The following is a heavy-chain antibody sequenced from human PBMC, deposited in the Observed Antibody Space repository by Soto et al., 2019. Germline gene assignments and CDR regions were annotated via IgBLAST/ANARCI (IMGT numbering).Heavy chain of an antibody. J-gene: IGHJ5*01. CDR1: GYTFTSYG. CDR2: ISAYNGNT. Sequence: GESLKISCETSGYTFTSYGISWVRQAPGQGLEWMGWISAYNGNTNYAQKLQGRVTMTTDTSTSTAYMELRSLRSDDTAVYYCAVYYYDSSGPRGFDSWGQGSLVTGSS. CDR3: AVYYYDSSGPRGFDS. V-gene: IGHV1-18*01. D-gene: IGHD3-22*01.